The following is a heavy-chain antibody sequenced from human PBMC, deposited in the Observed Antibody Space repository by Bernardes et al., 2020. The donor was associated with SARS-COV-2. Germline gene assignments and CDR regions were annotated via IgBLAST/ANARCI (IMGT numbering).Heavy chain of an antibody. D-gene: IGHD1-7*01. V-gene: IGHV1-2*02. J-gene: IGHJ6*02. CDR3: ARSYGTTYYYGMDV. Sequence: ASVKVSCKASGYTFSDYYMHWLRQAPGQGLEWMGCINPNTGDTRFAQNFQGRVTLTRDTSIKTMYMELGSLRLGDTALYHCARSYGTTYYYGMDVWGQGTTVTVSS. CDR2: INPNTGDT. CDR1: GYTFSDYY.